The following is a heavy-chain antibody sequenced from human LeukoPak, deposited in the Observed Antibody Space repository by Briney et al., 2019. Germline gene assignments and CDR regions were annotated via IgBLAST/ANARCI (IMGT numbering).Heavy chain of an antibody. D-gene: IGHD3-10*01. CDR3: ARGREIHGGSDTKLDDY. CDR2: INPNSGGT. Sequence: ASVKVSCKASGYTFTGYYMHWVRQAPGQGLEWMGWINPNSGGTNHAQKFQGRVTMTRDTSINTVDMDLSGLTSDDTAVFYCARGREIHGGSDTKLDDYWGQGTLVTVSS. J-gene: IGHJ4*02. CDR1: GYTFTGYY. V-gene: IGHV1-2*02.